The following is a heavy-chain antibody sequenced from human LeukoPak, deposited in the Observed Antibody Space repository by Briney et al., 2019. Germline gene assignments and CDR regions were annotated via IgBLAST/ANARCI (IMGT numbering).Heavy chain of an antibody. CDR2: ISYSGGT. V-gene: IGHV4-59*12. Sequence: SETLSLTCSVSGGSISGYYWSWIRQPPGEGLVWMGHISYSGGTNYNPSLKSRVTISVDTSKNQFSLKLSSVTAADTAVYYCARDMGDGLGYWGQGTLVTVSS. D-gene: IGHD5-24*01. J-gene: IGHJ4*02. CDR3: ARDMGDGLGY. CDR1: GGSISGYY.